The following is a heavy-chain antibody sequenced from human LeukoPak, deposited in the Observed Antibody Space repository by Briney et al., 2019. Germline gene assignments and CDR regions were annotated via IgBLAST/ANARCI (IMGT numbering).Heavy chain of an antibody. V-gene: IGHV3-48*03. CDR3: ARGSGTGYDPARSAFDV. CDR1: GFTFSSYE. D-gene: IGHD5-12*01. Sequence: GGSLRLSCAASGFTFSSYEMNWVRRAQGKGLEWISYIDISGSATHYADSVKGRFTISRDNAESSLYLQMNNLRAEDTAIYYCARGSGTGYDPARSAFDVWGPGTKVTVSS. J-gene: IGHJ3*01. CDR2: IDISGSAT.